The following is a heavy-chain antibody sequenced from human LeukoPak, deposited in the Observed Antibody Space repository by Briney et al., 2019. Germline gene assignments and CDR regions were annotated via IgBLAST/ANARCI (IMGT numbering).Heavy chain of an antibody. Sequence: GGSLRLSCAVSGFTFSNFWMSWVRQAPGRGLEWVANIHPEGNEKYHVESVKGRFTISRDNAKNLLFLQMNGLRVENTAVYYCARGDDFSGDHWGQGTLVTVSS. J-gene: IGHJ4*02. V-gene: IGHV3-7*04. CDR2: IHPEGNEK. CDR1: GFTFSNFW. D-gene: IGHD1-1*01. CDR3: ARGDDFSGDH.